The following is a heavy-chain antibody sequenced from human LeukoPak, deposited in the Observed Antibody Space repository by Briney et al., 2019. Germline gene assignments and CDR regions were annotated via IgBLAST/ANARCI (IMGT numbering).Heavy chain of an antibody. D-gene: IGHD7-27*01. Sequence: SETLSLTCTVSGGSISSHYWSWIRQPPGKGLEWIGYIYYSESTNYNPSLKSRVTISVDTSKNQFSLKLSSVTAADTAVYYCARAPGESYPFDLWGRGTLVTVSS. CDR1: GGSISSHY. CDR2: IYYSEST. J-gene: IGHJ2*01. CDR3: ARAPGESYPFDL. V-gene: IGHV4-59*11.